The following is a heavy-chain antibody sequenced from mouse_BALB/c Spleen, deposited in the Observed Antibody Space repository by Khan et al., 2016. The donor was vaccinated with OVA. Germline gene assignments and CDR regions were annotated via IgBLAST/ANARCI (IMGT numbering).Heavy chain of an antibody. CDR1: GFTFSSYG. CDR2: INSNGGST. CDR3: ARKARTIN. Sequence: EVQLVESGGSLVQPGGSLKLSCAASGFTFSSYGMSWVRQTPDKRLELVATINSNGGSTYYPDSVKGRFTISRDNAKNTLYLQMSSLKSEDTAMNYWARKARTINWGKGTTLTVSS. J-gene: IGHJ2*01. V-gene: IGHV5-6-3*01.